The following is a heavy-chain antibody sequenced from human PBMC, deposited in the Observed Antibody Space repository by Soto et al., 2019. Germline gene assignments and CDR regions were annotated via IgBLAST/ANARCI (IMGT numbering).Heavy chain of an antibody. CDR2: IYYSGST. D-gene: IGHD6-13*01. CDR1: GGSISSYY. CDR3: ARYSAASGTYYFDY. J-gene: IGHJ4*01. Sequence: PSETLSLTCTVSGGSISSYYWSWIRQPPGKGLEWIGYIYYSGSTNYNPSLRGRVTLSLDTSKNQLSLILYSVTAADTGVYYCARYSAASGTYYFDYWGPGTLVTVSS. V-gene: IGHV4-59*12.